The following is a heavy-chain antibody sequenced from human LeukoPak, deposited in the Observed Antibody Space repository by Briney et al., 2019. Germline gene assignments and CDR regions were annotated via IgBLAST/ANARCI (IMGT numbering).Heavy chain of an antibody. CDR1: GGSISSSSYY. Sequence: SETLSLTCTVSGGSISSSSYYWGWIRQPPGKGLEWIGSIYYSGSTYYNPSLKSRVTISVDTSKNQFSLKLSSVTAADTAVYYCATGMVVAAGYYFDYWGQGTLVTVSS. CDR3: ATGMVVAAGYYFDY. D-gene: IGHD2-15*01. V-gene: IGHV4-39*07. CDR2: IYYSGST. J-gene: IGHJ4*02.